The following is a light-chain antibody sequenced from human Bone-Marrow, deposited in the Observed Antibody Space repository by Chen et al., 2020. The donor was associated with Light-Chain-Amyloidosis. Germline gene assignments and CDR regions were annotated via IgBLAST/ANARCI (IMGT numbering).Light chain of an antibody. J-gene: IGLJ3*02. V-gene: IGLV3-21*02. CDR1: NIGSTS. CDR2: DDS. Sequence: SYVLTQPSSVSVAPGQTATIACGGNNIGSTSVHWYQQTPGQAPLLVVYDDSDRPSRIPEGLSGSNYGNTDTLTISRVEAGDEADYYCQVWDRSSDRPVVGGGTKLTVL. CDR3: QVWDRSSDRPV.